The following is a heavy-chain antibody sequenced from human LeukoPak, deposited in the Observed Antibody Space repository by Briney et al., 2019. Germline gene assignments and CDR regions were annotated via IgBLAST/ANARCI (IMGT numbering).Heavy chain of an antibody. CDR3: AKDSYRRGGYYMDV. Sequence: GGSLRLSCAASGFTFSSYGMHWVRQAPGKGLEWVAFIRYDGSNKYYADSVKGRFTISRDNSKNSLYLQMNSLRAEDTALYYCAKDSYRRGGYYMDVWGKGTTVTVSS. V-gene: IGHV3-30*02. D-gene: IGHD1-14*01. CDR1: GFTFSSYG. J-gene: IGHJ6*03. CDR2: IRYDGSNK.